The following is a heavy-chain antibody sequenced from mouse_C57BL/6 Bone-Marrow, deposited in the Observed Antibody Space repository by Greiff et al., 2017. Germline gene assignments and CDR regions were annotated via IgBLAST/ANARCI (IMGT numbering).Heavy chain of an antibody. CDR1: GYTFTSYW. V-gene: IGHV1-7*01. CDR3: ARVKEDGYYVWFAY. D-gene: IGHD2-3*01. Sequence: VQLQQSGAELAKPGASVKLSCKASGYTFTSYWMHWVKQRPGQGLEWIGYINPSSGYTKYNQKFKDKATLTADKSSSAAYMQLSSLTSGDSAVYDCARVKEDGYYVWFAYWGQGTLVTVSA. J-gene: IGHJ3*01. CDR2: INPSSGYT.